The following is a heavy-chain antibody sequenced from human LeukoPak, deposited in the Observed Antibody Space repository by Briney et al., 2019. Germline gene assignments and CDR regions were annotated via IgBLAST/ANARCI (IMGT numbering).Heavy chain of an antibody. V-gene: IGHV3-23*01. CDR2: ISGSGGST. D-gene: IGHD3-10*01. CDR3: AKDGVGGWFGGNHDAFDI. CDR1: GFTFSSYA. J-gene: IGHJ3*02. Sequence: PGGSLRLSCEASGFTFSSYAMSWVRQAPGKGLEWVSAISGSGGSTYYADSVKGRFTISRDNSKNTLYLQMNSLRAEDTAVYYCAKDGVGGWFGGNHDAFDIWGQGTMVTVSS.